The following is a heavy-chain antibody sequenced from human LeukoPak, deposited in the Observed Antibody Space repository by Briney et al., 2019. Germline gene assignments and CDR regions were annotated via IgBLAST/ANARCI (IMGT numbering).Heavy chain of an antibody. CDR1: GFTFSNAW. J-gene: IGHJ4*02. CDR2: IKSKTDGGTT. D-gene: IGHD1-26*01. Sequence: GGSLRLSCAASGFTFSNAWMSWVRQAPGKGLEWVGRIKSKTDGGTTDYAAPVKGRFTISRDDSKDTMYLQMNSLKTEDTAVYYCTIGIVGAIRNWGQGTLVTVSS. CDR3: TIGIVGAIRN. V-gene: IGHV3-15*01.